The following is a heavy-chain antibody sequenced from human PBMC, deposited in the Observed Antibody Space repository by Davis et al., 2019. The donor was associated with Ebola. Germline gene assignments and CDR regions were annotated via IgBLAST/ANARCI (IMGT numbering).Heavy chain of an antibody. CDR2: ISYDGSNK. CDR1: GFTFSLYA. J-gene: IGHJ5*02. V-gene: IGHV3-30*04. Sequence: GGSLRLSCAASGFTFSLYAMHWVRQAPGKGLEWVAVISYDGSNKYYADSVKGRFTISRDNSKNTLYLQMNSLGAEDTAVYYCARDQVVVVVAAIGGNWFDPWGQGTLVTVSS. CDR3: ARDQVVVVVAAIGGNWFDP. D-gene: IGHD2-15*01.